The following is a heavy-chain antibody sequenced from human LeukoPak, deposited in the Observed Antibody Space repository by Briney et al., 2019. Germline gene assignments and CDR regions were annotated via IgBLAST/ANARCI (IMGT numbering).Heavy chain of an antibody. J-gene: IGHJ4*02. CDR2: ISGSGGST. CDR1: GFTFSSYA. D-gene: IGHD3-22*01. CDR3: AKKRGGGIMSMIVVVPGNFDY. Sequence: GGSLRLSCAASGFTFSSYAMSWVRQAPGKGLEWVSAISGSGGSTYYADSVKGRFTISGDNSKNTLYLQMNSLRAEDTAVYYCAKKRGGGIMSMIVVVPGNFDYWGQGTLVTVSS. V-gene: IGHV3-23*01.